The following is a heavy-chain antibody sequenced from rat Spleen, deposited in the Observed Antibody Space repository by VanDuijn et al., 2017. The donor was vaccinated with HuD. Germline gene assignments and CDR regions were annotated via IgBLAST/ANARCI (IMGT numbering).Heavy chain of an antibody. CDR2: ISYDDSRT. D-gene: IGHD4-3*01. Sequence: EVQLVESDGGLVQPGRSLKLSCAASGFTFSDYNMAWVRQAPKKGLEWVATISYDDSRTHYRDSVKGRFTISRDNAKNTLYLQLDSLRSEDTATYYCAVSGYGYWGQGVMVTVSS. CDR3: AVSGYGY. CDR1: GFTFSDYN. V-gene: IGHV5-7*01. J-gene: IGHJ2*01.